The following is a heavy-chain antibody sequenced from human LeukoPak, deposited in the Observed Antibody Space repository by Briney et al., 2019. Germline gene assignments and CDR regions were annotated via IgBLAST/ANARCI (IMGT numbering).Heavy chain of an antibody. J-gene: IGHJ4*02. CDR3: ATSGYYDTTGYYAFDY. D-gene: IGHD3-22*01. V-gene: IGHV4-59*08. CDR2: IYYSGST. CDR1: GGSISSYY. Sequence: SETLSLTCTVSGGSISSYYWNWIRQSPGKGLEWIGYIYYSGSTNHNPSLKSRVTISADTSKKQFSLKLSSVTAADTAVYYCATSGYYDTTGYYAFDYWGQGTLVTVSS.